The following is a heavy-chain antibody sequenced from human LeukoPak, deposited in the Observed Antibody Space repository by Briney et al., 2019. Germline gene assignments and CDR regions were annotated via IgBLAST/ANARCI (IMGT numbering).Heavy chain of an antibody. CDR1: ESTFSKFW. CDR3: ARGNYYGMDV. V-gene: IGHV3-74*03. CDR2: INRDGSTT. D-gene: IGHD2/OR15-2a*01. Sequence: GGSLRLSCAAFESTFSKFWMHWVRQAPGKGLVWVSGINRDGSTTTYADSVKGRVTVSRDNAKNTLYLQMNSLRAEDTAVYYCARGNYYGMDVWGQGTTVTVSS. J-gene: IGHJ6*02.